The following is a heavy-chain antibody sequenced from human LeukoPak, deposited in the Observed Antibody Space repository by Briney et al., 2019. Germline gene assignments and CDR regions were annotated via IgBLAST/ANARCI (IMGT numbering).Heavy chain of an antibody. CDR3: AKGGEWLVASAYYYYYMDV. CDR2: ISGSGGTT. Sequence: PGGALRLSCAASGFTFESFGMSWVRQAPGKGLEWVSAISGSGGTTYYVDSVKGRFTISRDNSKNTLYLQMNSLRAEDTAVYYCAKGGEWLVASAYYYYYMDVWGKGTTVTISS. D-gene: IGHD6-19*01. V-gene: IGHV3-23*01. J-gene: IGHJ6*03. CDR1: GFTFESFG.